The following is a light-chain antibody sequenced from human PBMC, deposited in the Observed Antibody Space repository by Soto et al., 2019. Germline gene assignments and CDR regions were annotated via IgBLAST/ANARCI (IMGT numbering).Light chain of an antibody. V-gene: IGKV3-20*01. J-gene: IGKJ4*01. CDR2: AAS. Sequence: EVVLTQSPGTLSLSPGERATLSCRASQTVTTSQLTWFQQKPGQAPRLLIYAASIRAAGIPDRFSVSGSGTDFTLTISRLEPEDFAVYYCQQYGSAPFTFGGGTKVEIK. CDR3: QQYGSAPFT. CDR1: QTVTTSQ.